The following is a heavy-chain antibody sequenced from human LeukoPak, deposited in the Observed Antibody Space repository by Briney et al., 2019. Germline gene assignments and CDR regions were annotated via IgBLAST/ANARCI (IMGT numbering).Heavy chain of an antibody. V-gene: IGHV3-73*01. CDR3: TSQYQPYYYYMDV. CDR1: GFTFSGSA. CDR2: IRSKANSYAT. Sequence: GGSLRLSCAASGFTFSGSAMHWVRQASGKGLEWVGRIRSKANSYATAYAASVKGRFTISRDDSKNTAYLQMNSLKTEDTAVYYCTSQYQPYYYYMDVWGKGTTVTVSS. J-gene: IGHJ6*03.